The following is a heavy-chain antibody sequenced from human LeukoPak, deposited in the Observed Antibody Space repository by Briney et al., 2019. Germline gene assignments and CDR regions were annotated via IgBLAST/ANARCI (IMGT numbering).Heavy chain of an antibody. CDR2: INPSGGSA. V-gene: IGHV1-46*01. CDR1: GYTFTNYY. D-gene: IGHD1-26*01. CDR3: ARLNSGSYFYFDY. J-gene: IGHJ4*02. Sequence: ASVKVSCKASGYTFTNYYIHWVRQAPGRGLEWMGIINPSGGSATYAQRFQARVTMTRDTSTSTVYMELSSLSSDDTAVYYCARLNSGSYFYFDYWGQGTLVTVSS.